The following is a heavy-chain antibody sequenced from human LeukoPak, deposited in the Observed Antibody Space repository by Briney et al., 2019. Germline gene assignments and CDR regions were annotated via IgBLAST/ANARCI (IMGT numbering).Heavy chain of an antibody. J-gene: IGHJ5*02. CDR1: GDSISSYY. V-gene: IGHV4-59*01. D-gene: IGHD2-8*01. CDR3: AGSGSLMVYANPFDP. CDR2: IYYSGST. Sequence: EPSETLSLTCTVSGDSISSYYWSWIRQPPGKGLEWIGHIYYSGSTNYNPSLKSRVTISVDTSKNHFSLKLSSVTAADTAVYYCAGSGSLMVYANPFDPWGQGTLVTVSS.